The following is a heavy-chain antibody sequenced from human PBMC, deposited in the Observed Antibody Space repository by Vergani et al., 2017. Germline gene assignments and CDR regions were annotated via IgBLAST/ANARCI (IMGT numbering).Heavy chain of an antibody. J-gene: IGHJ4*02. V-gene: IGHV3-21*01. Sequence: EVQLVESGGGLVKPEESLRLSCAASGFTFRSYSMNWVRQAPGKGLEWVSSISSSSSYIYYRDSVKGRFTISRDNAKNSLYLQMNSLRAEDTAVYYCARGTTLTGPFDYWGQGTLVTVSS. D-gene: IGHD1-20*01. CDR2: ISSSSSYI. CDR1: GFTFRSYS. CDR3: ARGTTLTGPFDY.